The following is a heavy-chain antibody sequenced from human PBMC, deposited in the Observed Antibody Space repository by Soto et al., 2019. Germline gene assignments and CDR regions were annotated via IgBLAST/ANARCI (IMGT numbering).Heavy chain of an antibody. V-gene: IGHV3-23*01. CDR1: GFTFSSYA. J-gene: IGHJ4*02. CDR2: ISGSGGST. Sequence: EVQLLESGGGLVQPGGSLRLSCAASGFTFSSYAMSWVRQAPGKGLEWVSAISGSGGSTYCADSVKGRFTISRDNSKNTLYLKMNSLRAEDTAVYYCAKVATTMVRGGPPYYFDYWGQGTLVTVSS. CDR3: AKVATTMVRGGPPYYFDY. D-gene: IGHD3-10*01.